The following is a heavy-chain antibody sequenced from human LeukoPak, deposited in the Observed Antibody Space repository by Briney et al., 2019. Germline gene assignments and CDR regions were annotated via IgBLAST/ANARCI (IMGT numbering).Heavy chain of an antibody. J-gene: IGHJ5*02. CDR3: ARGVGYCSSTSCYSDWFDP. CDR1: GGSISSYY. V-gene: IGHV4-59*01. D-gene: IGHD2-2*01. CDR2: IYYSGST. Sequence: SETLSLTCTVSGGSISSYYWSWIRQPPGEGLEWIGYIYYSGSTNYNPSHKSRVTISVDTSKNQFSLKLSSVTAADTAVYYCARGVGYCSSTSCYSDWFDPWGQGTLVTVSS.